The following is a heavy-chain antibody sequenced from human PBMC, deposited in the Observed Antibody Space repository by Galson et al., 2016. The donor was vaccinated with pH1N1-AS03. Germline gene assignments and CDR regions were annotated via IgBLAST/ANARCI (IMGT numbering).Heavy chain of an antibody. Sequence: SLRLSCAASGFTFNRHAMHWVRQAPGKGLEWVAIISYDGSTKYYTDSVRDRFTISRDNSKKTLYLQMSSLRAEDTAVYYCAKDLHFYDSYYLDYWGRGTQVIVSS. CDR2: ISYDGSTK. CDR1: GFTFNRHA. D-gene: IGHD2/OR15-2a*01. J-gene: IGHJ4*02. CDR3: AKDLHFYDSYYLDY. V-gene: IGHV3-30*18.